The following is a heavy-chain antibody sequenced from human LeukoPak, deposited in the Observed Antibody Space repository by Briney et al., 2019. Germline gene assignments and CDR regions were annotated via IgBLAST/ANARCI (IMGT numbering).Heavy chain of an antibody. V-gene: IGHV4-38-2*02. CDR2: IYHSEST. CDR1: GYSISSGYY. D-gene: IGHD2-15*01. CDR3: ARVGYCSGGSCSDY. Sequence: SETLSLTCTVSGYSISSGYYWGWIRQPPGKGLEWIGSIYHSESTYYNPSLKSRVTISVDTSKNQFSLKLSSVTAADTAVYYCARVGYCSGGSCSDYWGQGTLVTVSS. J-gene: IGHJ4*02.